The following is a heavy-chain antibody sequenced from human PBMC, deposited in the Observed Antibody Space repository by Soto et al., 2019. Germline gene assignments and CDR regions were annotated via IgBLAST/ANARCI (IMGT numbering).Heavy chain of an antibody. CDR3: ARAKANEDPNWFDP. CDR2: INPNSGGT. Sequence: QVQLVQSGAEVKKPGASVKVSCEASGYTFTAYYVHWVRQAPGQGLEWMGWINPNSGGTKYAQKFQGCVTMTRDTSVRKAYMELNGLKSDDTDVYYCARAKANEDPNWFDPWGQGTLVIVSS. D-gene: IGHD1-1*01. CDR1: GYTFTAYY. V-gene: IGHV1-2*04. J-gene: IGHJ5*02.